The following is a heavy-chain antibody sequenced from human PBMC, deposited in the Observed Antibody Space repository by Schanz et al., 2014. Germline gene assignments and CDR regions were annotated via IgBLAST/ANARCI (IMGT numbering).Heavy chain of an antibody. D-gene: IGHD3-10*01. CDR3: ARGGSMVQEINFAY. Sequence: QVHLVQSGAEVKKPGSSVKVSCKASGGTFSSDTFSWVRQAPGQGLEWMGRIIPILGIPNYAQKFQGRVTFTADKSTSTAYMELSSLRSEDTAVYYCARGGSMVQEINFAYWGQGSLVTVSS. CDR1: GGTFSSDT. V-gene: IGHV1-69*02. J-gene: IGHJ4*02. CDR2: IIPILGIP.